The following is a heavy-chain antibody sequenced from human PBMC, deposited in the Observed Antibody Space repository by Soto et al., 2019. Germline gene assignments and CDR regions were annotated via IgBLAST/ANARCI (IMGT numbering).Heavy chain of an antibody. J-gene: IGHJ6*02. CDR2: INHSGST. CDR1: GGSFSGYY. V-gene: IGHV4-34*01. CDR3: ARGSVRRSYNDSRGDHGFGMDV. Sequence: QVQLQQWGAGLLKPSETLSLTCAVYGGSFSGYYWSWIRQPPGKGLEWIGEINHSGSTNYNPSLKSRVTIAAATSKHQFALKLSSATAADTAVYYCARGSVRRSYNDSRGDHGFGMDVWGQGTPVTVSS. D-gene: IGHD3-22*01.